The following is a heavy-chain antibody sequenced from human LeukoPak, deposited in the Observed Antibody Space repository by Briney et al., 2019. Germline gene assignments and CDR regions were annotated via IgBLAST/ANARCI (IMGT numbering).Heavy chain of an antibody. D-gene: IGHD3/OR15-3a*01. CDR2: INPSGGST. CDR1: GYTFTGYY. J-gene: IGHJ3*02. Sequence: GASVKVSCKASGYTFTGYYMHWVRQAPGQGLEWMGIINPSGGSTSYAQKFQGRVTMTRDTSISTAYMELSRLRSDDTAVYYCARPETGVWRSLDGFYAFDIWGQGTMVTVSS. V-gene: IGHV1-46*01. CDR3: ARPETGVWRSLDGFYAFDI.